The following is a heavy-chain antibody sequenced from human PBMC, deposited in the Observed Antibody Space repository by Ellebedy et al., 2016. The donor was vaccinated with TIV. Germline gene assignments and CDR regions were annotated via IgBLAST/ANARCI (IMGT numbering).Heavy chain of an antibody. CDR3: AKAPSHSSSWSHY. CDR2: ISGSGGST. CDR1: GFTFSSYA. Sequence: GGSLRLSCAASGFTFSSYAMSWVRQAPGKGLEWVSAISGSGGSTYYADSVKGRFTISRDNSQNKLYLQMNSLRAEDTAVYYCAKAPSHSSSWSHYWGQGTLVTVSS. D-gene: IGHD6-13*01. V-gene: IGHV3-23*01. J-gene: IGHJ4*02.